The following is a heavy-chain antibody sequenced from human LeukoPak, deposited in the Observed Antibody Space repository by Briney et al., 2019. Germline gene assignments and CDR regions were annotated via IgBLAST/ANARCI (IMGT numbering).Heavy chain of an antibody. D-gene: IGHD2-21*02. Sequence: PGRSLRLSCGASGFLFNSYCMHWVRQAPGKGLEWVAALSYDGSDTYYADSVKGRFTISRDNSKDTLYLQMNSLRSEDTAVYYCARGGHLVVVAALDPWGQGTLVTVSS. V-gene: IGHV3-30*14. CDR3: ARGGHLVVVAALDP. J-gene: IGHJ5*02. CDR2: LSYDGSDT. CDR1: GFLFNSYC.